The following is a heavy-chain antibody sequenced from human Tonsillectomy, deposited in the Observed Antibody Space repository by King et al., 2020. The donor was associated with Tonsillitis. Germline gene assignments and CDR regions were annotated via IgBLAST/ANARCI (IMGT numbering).Heavy chain of an antibody. CDR1: GGSISSSNYY. CDR3: ARNVLGYCSGGSCYSGVFDI. D-gene: IGHD2-15*01. CDR2: IYYSGRT. J-gene: IGHJ3*02. V-gene: IGHV4-39*01. Sequence: QLQESGPGLVKPSETLSLTCSVSGGSISSSNYYWGWIRQPPGKGLEWIGKIYYSGRTYYNPSLKSRVTISVDTSKKQFSLKLSSVTAADTAVYYCARNVLGYCSGGSCYSGVFDIWGQGTVVTVSS.